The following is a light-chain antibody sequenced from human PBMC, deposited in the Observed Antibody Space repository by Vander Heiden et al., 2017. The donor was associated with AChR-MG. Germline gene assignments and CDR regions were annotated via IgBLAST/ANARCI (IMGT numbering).Light chain of an antibody. CDR3: QQSYSTPLT. CDR1: QSISSY. J-gene: IGKJ4*01. Sequence: IQITQSPSSLSASVGDGVTITCRSSQSISSYLHWYQQTPGKAPKLLIYAAASLQSGGPARFSGGGSGTDFTLTISSLQPEDFATYYWQQSYSTPLTFGGGTKVEIK. V-gene: IGKV1-39*01. CDR2: AAA.